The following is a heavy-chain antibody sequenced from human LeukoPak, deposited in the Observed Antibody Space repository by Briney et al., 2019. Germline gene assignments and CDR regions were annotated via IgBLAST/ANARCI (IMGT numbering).Heavy chain of an antibody. CDR3: AKSKSLPPMDV. V-gene: IGHV3-30*04. J-gene: IGHJ6*03. CDR2: ISYDGSNK. Sequence: GGSLRLSCAASGLTFSSYAMHWVRQAPGKGLEWVAVISYDGSNKYYADSVKGRFTISRDNSKNTLYLQMNSLRAEDTAVYYCAKSKSLPPMDVWGKGTTVTVSS. D-gene: IGHD3-10*01. CDR1: GLTFSSYA.